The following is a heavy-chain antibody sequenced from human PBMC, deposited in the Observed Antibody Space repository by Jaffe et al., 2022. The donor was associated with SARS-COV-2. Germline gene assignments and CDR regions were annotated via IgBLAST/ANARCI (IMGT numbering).Heavy chain of an antibody. CDR2: ISTSSNSI. CDR1: GFSFRSYG. V-gene: IGHV3-48*02. CDR3: ARGASATAWLIDY. Sequence: EVQLVESGGGLVQSGGSLRLSCAASGFSFRSYGLNWVRQAPGMGLEWLSYISTSSNSIDYTDSVKGRFTISRDNAKNSLYLQLNSLRDEDTAVYYCARGASATAWLIDYWGLGTLVTVSS. D-gene: IGHD3-3*01. J-gene: IGHJ4*02.